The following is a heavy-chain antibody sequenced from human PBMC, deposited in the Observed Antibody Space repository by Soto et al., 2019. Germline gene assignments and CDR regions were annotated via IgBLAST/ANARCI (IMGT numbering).Heavy chain of an antibody. CDR2: ISAHNGNT. Sequence: QVPLVQSGAEVKKPGASVKVSCKCSGYTFTSYGITWVRQAPGQGLEWMGWISAHNGNTDYAPKLQGRVTVTRDTSTSTAYMELRSLRSDDTAVYYCAGGRYGDYWGQGALVTVSS. V-gene: IGHV1-18*01. D-gene: IGHD1-1*01. CDR1: GYTFTSYG. J-gene: IGHJ4*02. CDR3: AGGRYGDY.